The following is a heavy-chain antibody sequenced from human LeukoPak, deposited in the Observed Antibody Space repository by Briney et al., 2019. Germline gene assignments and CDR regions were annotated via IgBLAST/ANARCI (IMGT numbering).Heavy chain of an antibody. Sequence: PSETLSLTCTVSGDSISSSSYYWGWIRQAPGKGLEWIGSIYYSGTTYYNPSLKSRVTISVDRSKNQFSLKLSSVTAADTAVYYCARAPPYYDILTGSRWFDPWGQGTLVTVSS. CDR2: IYYSGTT. J-gene: IGHJ5*02. D-gene: IGHD3-9*01. CDR1: GDSISSSSYY. CDR3: ARAPPYYDILTGSRWFDP. V-gene: IGHV4-39*07.